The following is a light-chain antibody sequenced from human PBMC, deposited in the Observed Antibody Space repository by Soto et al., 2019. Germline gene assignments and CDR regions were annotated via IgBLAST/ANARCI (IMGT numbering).Light chain of an antibody. CDR2: RAF. CDR3: QQYNDWPLT. Sequence: EIVMTQSPVTMSVSTGERATLSCRASQSVRSNLACYQQIPGQAPSLIIYRAFTRATCIPTRFSGTGSGTEFTLTISSLQSEDFALYYCQQYNDWPLTFGQGTKVEV. V-gene: IGKV3-15*01. CDR1: QSVRSN. J-gene: IGKJ1*01.